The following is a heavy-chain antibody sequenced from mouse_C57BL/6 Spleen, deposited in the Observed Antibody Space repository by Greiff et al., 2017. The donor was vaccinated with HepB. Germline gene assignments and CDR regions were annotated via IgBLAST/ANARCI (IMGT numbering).Heavy chain of an antibody. CDR1: GYSITSGYY. D-gene: IGHD2-4*01. CDR3: AREDDYDVAY. J-gene: IGHJ3*01. V-gene: IGHV3-6*01. CDR2: ISYDGSN. Sequence: EVKLVESGPGLVKPSQSLSLTCSVTGYSITSGYYWNWIRQFPGNKLEWMGYISYDGSNNYNPSLKNRISITRDTSKNQFFLKLNSVTTEDTATYYCAREDDYDVAYWGQGTLVTVSA.